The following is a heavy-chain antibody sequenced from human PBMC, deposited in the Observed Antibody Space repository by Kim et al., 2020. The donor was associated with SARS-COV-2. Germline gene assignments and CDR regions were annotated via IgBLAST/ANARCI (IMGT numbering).Heavy chain of an antibody. D-gene: IGHD2-2*01. CDR2: INPNSGGT. J-gene: IGHJ4*02. CDR1: GYTFTGYY. Sequence: ASVKVSCKASGYTFTGYYIHWVRQAPGQGLEWMGWINPNSGGTNFAQKFQGRVTMTRDTSINTAYMELSRLRSDDTAVYYCAISGNCSSTSCYWSPNYWGQGTLVTVSS. CDR3: AISGNCSSTSCYWSPNY. V-gene: IGHV1-2*02.